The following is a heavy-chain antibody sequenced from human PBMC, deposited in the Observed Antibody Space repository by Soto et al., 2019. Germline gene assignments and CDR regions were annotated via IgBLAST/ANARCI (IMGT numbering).Heavy chain of an antibody. V-gene: IGHV2-5*02. Sequence: SGPTLVKPTQTLTLTCTFSGFSLSTSGVGVGWIRQPPGKALEWLALIYLDDDKGYNPSLKSKLTITKDTSKNQVVLTMTNMDPVDTATYYCAHYVRHDNDYGDYSSNSGNYYFDYWGQGTLVTVSS. J-gene: IGHJ4*02. CDR1: GFSLSTSGVG. CDR2: IYLDDDK. D-gene: IGHD4-17*01. CDR3: AHYVRHDNDYGDYSSNSGNYYFDY.